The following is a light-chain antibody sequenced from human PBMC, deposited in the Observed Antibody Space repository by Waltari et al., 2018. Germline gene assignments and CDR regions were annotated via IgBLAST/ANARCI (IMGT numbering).Light chain of an antibody. CDR1: ESIGSY. V-gene: IGKV1-39*01. CDR2: TAS. Sequence: DIQMTQSPSSLSASVGDTVTITCRAAESIGSYLSWYQQKPGKAPKLLIYTASSLETGVPSRFSGSGSGTDFTLTISSLQPEDSATYYCQQSYSAPPTFGGGTKVEIK. CDR3: QQSYSAPPT. J-gene: IGKJ4*01.